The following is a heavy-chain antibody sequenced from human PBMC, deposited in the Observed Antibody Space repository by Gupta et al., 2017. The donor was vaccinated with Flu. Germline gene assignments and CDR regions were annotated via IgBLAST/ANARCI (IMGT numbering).Heavy chain of an antibody. J-gene: IGHJ4*02. V-gene: IGHV1-2*06. CDR1: GYSFTAYY. D-gene: IGHD3-22*01. Sequence: QVQLLQSGAEVKMPGTSVKGSCKVYGYSFTAYYIHWVRQAPGQGLEWMGRINPNRGATNRAKQFQGRVTLTGDTSINTAYMQLSSLRSDDTAIYYCARAYYYDSSAYYFDFSGQGSLVTVSS. CDR3: ARAYYYDSSAYYFDF. CDR2: INPNRGAT.